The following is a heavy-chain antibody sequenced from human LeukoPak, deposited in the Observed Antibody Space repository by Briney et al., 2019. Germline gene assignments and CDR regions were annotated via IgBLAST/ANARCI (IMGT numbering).Heavy chain of an antibody. CDR2: INPNSGGT. D-gene: IGHD2-8*01. Sequence: ASVKVSCKASGYTFTGYYMHWVRQAPGQGLEWMGWINPNSGGTNYAQKFQGRVTMTRDTSISTAYMELSSLRSEDTALYYCSREFVLWGQGTLVPVSS. CDR1: GYTFTGYY. CDR3: SREFVL. V-gene: IGHV1-2*02. J-gene: IGHJ4*02.